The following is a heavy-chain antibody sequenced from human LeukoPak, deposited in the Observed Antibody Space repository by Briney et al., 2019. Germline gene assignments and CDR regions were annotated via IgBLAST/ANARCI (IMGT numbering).Heavy chain of an antibody. J-gene: IGHJ6*02. Sequence: ASVTVSCKASGYTFTSYYIHWMRQAPGQGLEWMGVINPSGGSTNHPQKFQGRVTMTRNTSISTAYMELSSLRSEDTAVYYCAMGGWNSWSYYYYGMDVWGQGTTVTVSS. V-gene: IGHV1-46*01. CDR1: GYTFTSYY. CDR2: INPSGGST. CDR3: AMGGWNSWSYYYYGMDV. D-gene: IGHD6-13*01.